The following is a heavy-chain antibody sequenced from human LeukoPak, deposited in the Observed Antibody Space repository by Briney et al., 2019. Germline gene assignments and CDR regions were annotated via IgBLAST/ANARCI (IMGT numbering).Heavy chain of an antibody. V-gene: IGHV1-18*01. Sequence: ASVKVSCKTSGYTFTTYGISWVRQAPGQGLEWMGWISTYNGNTNYAQKVQGRVTMTTDTSTSTAYMELRSLRSDDTAVYYCARDRSSWGDGWFDPWGQGTLVTVSS. D-gene: IGHD6-13*01. CDR3: ARDRSSWGDGWFDP. CDR1: GYTFTTYG. CDR2: ISTYNGNT. J-gene: IGHJ5*02.